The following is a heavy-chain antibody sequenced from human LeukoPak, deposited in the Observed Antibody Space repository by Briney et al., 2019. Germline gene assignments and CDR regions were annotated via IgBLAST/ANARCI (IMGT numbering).Heavy chain of an antibody. CDR3: AGQIVLTDYFDY. CDR1: GGTFSSYA. V-gene: IGHV1-69*05. D-gene: IGHD2-8*01. J-gene: IGHJ4*02. CDR2: IIPIFGTA. Sequence: ASVKVSCKASGGTFSSYAISWVRQAPGQGLEWMGRIIPIFGTANYAQKFQGRVTITTDESTSTAYMELSSLRSEDTAVYYCAGQIVLTDYFDYWGPGTLVTVSS.